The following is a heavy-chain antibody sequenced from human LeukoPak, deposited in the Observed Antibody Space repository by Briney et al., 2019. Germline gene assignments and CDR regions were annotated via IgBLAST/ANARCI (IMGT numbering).Heavy chain of an antibody. CDR2: IRYDGSNK. Sequence: GGSLRLSCAASGFTFSNYGMHWVRQAPGKGLEWVAFIRYDGSNKYFADSLKGRFTISRDNAKNSLYLQMNSLRAEDTAVYYCARLRYSSSWYSHYYYYYMDVWGKGTTVTVSS. CDR3: ARLRYSSSWYSHYYYYYMDV. V-gene: IGHV3-30*02. J-gene: IGHJ6*03. D-gene: IGHD6-13*01. CDR1: GFTFSNYG.